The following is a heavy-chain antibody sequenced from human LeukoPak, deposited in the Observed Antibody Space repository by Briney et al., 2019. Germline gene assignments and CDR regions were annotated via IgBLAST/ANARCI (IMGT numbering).Heavy chain of an antibody. J-gene: IGHJ4*02. V-gene: IGHV3-30*02. CDR3: ANTIFGVVMVDY. D-gene: IGHD3-3*01. Sequence: GGSLRLSCAASGFTFSNYGIHWVRQAPGKGLEWVTFIQTDGNTKYYADSVRGRFTISRDNSKNTLYLQMNSLRAEDTAVYYCANTIFGVVMVDYWGQGTLVTVSS. CDR1: GFTFSNYG. CDR2: IQTDGNTK.